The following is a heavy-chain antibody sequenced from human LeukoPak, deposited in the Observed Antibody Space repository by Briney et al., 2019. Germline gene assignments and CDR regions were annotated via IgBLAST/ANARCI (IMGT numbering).Heavy chain of an antibody. D-gene: IGHD3-22*01. CDR1: GFTFSRYA. J-gene: IGHJ4*02. CDR2: ISYDASKK. Sequence: GGSLRLSCAASGFTFSRYAMHWVRQAPGKGLEWVAVISYDASKKYYADSVKGRFTISRDNTKNTLYLQMNSLRAEDTAVYYCAREGYYDSPHFDYWDQGTLVTVSS. CDR3: AREGYYDSPHFDY. V-gene: IGHV3-30-3*01.